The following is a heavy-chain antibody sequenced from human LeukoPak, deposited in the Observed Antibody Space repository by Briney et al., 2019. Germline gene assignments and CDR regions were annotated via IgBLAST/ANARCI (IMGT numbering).Heavy chain of an antibody. V-gene: IGHV3-48*03. J-gene: IGHJ4*02. CDR2: ISSSGSTI. CDR1: GFTFSSYE. Sequence: GGSLRLSCAASGFTFSSYEMNWVRQAPGKGLEWVSYISSSGSTIYYADSVKGRFTISRDNAKNSLYLQMNSLKTEDTAVYYCASGPTIYWGFDYWGQGTLVTVSP. D-gene: IGHD7-27*01. CDR3: ASGPTIYWGFDY.